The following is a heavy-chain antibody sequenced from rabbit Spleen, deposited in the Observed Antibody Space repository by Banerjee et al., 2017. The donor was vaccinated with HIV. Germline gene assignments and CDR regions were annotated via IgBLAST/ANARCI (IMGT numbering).Heavy chain of an antibody. D-gene: IGHD5-1*01. CDR3: ARAGEGGDGYLNL. CDR1: GVSFSGNSY. J-gene: IGHJ4*01. V-gene: IGHV1S40*01. Sequence: QSLEESGGDLVKPGASLTLTCIASGVSFSGNSYMCWVRQAPGKGLEWIACIYVGSGGGTKYASWAKGRFTISKTSSTTVTLQMASLTVADTATYFCARAGEGGDGYLNLWGQGTLVTVS. CDR2: IYVGSGGGT.